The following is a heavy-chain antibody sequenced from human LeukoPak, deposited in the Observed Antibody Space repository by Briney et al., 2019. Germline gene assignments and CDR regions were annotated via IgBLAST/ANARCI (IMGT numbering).Heavy chain of an antibody. CDR1: GFTFNSFG. CDR2: ISTSSSYI. CDR3: AREPPGGGYYYYYYMDV. J-gene: IGHJ6*03. D-gene: IGHD3-10*01. V-gene: IGHV3-21*01. Sequence: PGGSLRLSCAASGFTFNSFGMNWVRQAPGKGLEWVSFISTSSSYIYYADSVKGRFTISRDNAKKSLYLQMNSLRAEDTAVYYCAREPPGGGYYYYYYMDVWGKGTTVTVSS.